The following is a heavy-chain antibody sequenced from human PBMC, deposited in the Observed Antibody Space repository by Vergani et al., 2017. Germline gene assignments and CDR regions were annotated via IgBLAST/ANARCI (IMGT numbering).Heavy chain of an antibody. J-gene: IGHJ4*02. V-gene: IGHV1-69*04. D-gene: IGHD5-12*01. CDR1: GGTFSSYA. CDR3: ASAGGGHDRGYDFLVGY. Sequence: QVQLVQSGAEVKKPGSSVKVSCKASGGTFSSYAISWVRQAPGQGLEWLGRIIPILGIANYAQKFQGRVTITADKSTSTAYMELSSLRSEVTAVYYCASAGGGHDRGYDFLVGYWGQGTLVTVSS. CDR2: IIPILGIA.